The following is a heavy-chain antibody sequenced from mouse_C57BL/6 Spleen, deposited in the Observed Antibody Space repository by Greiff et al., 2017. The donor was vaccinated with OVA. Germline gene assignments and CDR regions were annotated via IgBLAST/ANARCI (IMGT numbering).Heavy chain of an antibody. J-gene: IGHJ2*02. Sequence: EVKVVESGGDLVKPGGSLKLSCAASGFTFSSYGMSWVRQTPDKRLEWVATISRGGSDTYYPDSVKGRFTISSDNAKNTRYLQMSSLHSEDTALYYCARHGDYRCHFDYWGQGTSLTVSS. D-gene: IGHD2-13*01. V-gene: IGHV5-6*01. CDR1: GFTFSSYG. CDR3: ARHGDYRCHFDY. CDR2: ISRGGSDT.